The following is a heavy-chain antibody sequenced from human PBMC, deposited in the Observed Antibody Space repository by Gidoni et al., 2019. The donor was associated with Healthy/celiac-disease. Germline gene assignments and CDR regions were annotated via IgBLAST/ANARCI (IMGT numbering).Heavy chain of an antibody. J-gene: IGHJ3*02. CDR3: ARAGEGWELLGGNAFDI. D-gene: IGHD1-26*01. Sequence: GYIYYSGSTNYNPSLKSRVTISVDTSKNQFSLKLSSVTAADTAVYYCARAGEGWELLGGNAFDIWGQGTMVTVSS. V-gene: IGHV4-59*01. CDR2: IYYSGST.